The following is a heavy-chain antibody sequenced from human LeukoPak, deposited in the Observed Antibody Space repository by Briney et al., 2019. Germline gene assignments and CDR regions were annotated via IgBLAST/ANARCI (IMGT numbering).Heavy chain of an antibody. CDR2: MNPNSGNT. CDR1: GYTFTSYD. J-gene: IGHJ6*03. V-gene: IGHV1-8*01. Sequence: GASVKVSCKASGYTFTSYDINWVRQATGQGLEWMGWMNPNSGNTGYAQKFQGRVTLTGNTSISTAYMELSSLRSEDTAVYYCARGSRNRITIFGVVMPNYYYYMDVWGKGTTVTVSS. D-gene: IGHD3-3*01. CDR3: ARGSRNRITIFGVVMPNYYYYMDV.